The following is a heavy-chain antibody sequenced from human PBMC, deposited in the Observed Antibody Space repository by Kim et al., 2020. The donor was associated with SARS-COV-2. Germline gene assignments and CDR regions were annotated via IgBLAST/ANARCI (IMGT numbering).Heavy chain of an antibody. CDR3: ARDGSGYDYYYYYGMDV. V-gene: IGHV3-21*01. CDR1: GFTFSSYS. J-gene: IGHJ6*02. D-gene: IGHD5-12*01. CDR2: ISSSSSYI. Sequence: GGSLRLSCAASGFTFSSYSMNWVRQAPGKGLEWVSSISSSSSYIYYADSVKGRFTISRDNAKNSLYLQMNSLRAEDTAVYYCARDGSGYDYYYYYGMDVWGQGTTVTVSS.